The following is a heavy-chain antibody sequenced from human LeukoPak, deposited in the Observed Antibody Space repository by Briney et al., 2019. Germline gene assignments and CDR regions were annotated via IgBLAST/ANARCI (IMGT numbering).Heavy chain of an antibody. CDR3: ARGGLRVMVYRLYYMDV. J-gene: IGHJ6*03. Sequence: ASVKVSCTASGGTFSSYAISWVRQAPGQGLEWMGWINPNSGDTKYAQKFQGRVTMTRDTSISTAYMELTRLRSDDTAVYYCARGGLRVMVYRLYYMDVWGKGTTVTVSS. CDR1: GGTFSSYA. V-gene: IGHV1-2*02. CDR2: INPNSGDT. D-gene: IGHD2-8*01.